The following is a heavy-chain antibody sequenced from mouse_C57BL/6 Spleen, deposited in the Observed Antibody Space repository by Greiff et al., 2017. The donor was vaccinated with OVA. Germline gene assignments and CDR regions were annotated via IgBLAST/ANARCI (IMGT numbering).Heavy chain of an antibody. Sequence: DSGPGLVKPSQSLSLTCSVTGYSITSGYYWNWIRQFPGNKLEWMGYISYDGSNNYNPSLKNRISITRDTSKNQFFLKLNSVTTEDTATYYCARELYFDYWGQGTTLTVSS. CDR2: ISYDGSN. CDR3: ARELYFDY. CDR1: GYSITSGYY. J-gene: IGHJ2*01. V-gene: IGHV3-6*01.